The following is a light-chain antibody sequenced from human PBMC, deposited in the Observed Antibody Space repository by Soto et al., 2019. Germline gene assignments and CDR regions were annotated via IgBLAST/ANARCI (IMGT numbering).Light chain of an antibody. Sequence: QSALTQPASVSGSPGQSITISCAGTRRDVGAYNLGSWYQQHPGRAPQLIIYEVRNRPSGISVRFSGSKSGNTASLTISGLQAEDEADYYCNSYTTKRNLIFGGGTKLTV. CDR2: EVR. CDR1: RRDVGAYNL. J-gene: IGLJ2*01. CDR3: NSYTTKRNLI. V-gene: IGLV2-14*01.